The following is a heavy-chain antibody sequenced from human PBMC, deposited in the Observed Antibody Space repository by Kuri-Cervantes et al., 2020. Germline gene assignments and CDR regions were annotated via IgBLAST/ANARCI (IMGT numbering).Heavy chain of an antibody. J-gene: IGHJ2*01. CDR3: ARQSDYGDYSARHWYFDL. V-gene: IGHV4-59*08. CDR2: IDYSGST. Sequence: SETLSLTCTVSGGSISSYYWSWIRQPPGKGLEWIGYIDYSGSTNYNPSLKSRVTISIGTSKNQFSLKLTSMTAADTAVYYCARQSDYGDYSARHWYFDLWGRGTLVTVPS. CDR1: GGSISSYY. D-gene: IGHD4-17*01.